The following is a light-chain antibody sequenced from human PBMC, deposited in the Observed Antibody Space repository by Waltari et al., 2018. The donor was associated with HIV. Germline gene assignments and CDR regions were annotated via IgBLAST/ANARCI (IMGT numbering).Light chain of an antibody. J-gene: IGLJ1*01. CDR1: SSDVGSYNL. CDR3: CSYAGSSTSYV. CDR2: EGS. Sequence: QSALTQPASVSGSPGQSITISCTGTSSDVGSYNLVSWYQQHPGKAPKLMSYEGSKRPAVVSNRFSGSKSGNTASLTISGLQAEDEADYYCCSYAGSSTSYVFGTGTKVTVL. V-gene: IGLV2-23*01.